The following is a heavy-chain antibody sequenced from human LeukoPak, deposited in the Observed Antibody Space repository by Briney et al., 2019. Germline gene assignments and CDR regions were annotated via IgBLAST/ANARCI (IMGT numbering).Heavy chain of an antibody. Sequence: GASVKVSCKASGYTFTSYYMHWVRQAPGQGLEWMGIINPSSGSTSYAQKFQGRVTMTRDMSTSTVYMELSSLRSEDTAVYYCASQSGGYDYYFDYWGQGTLVTVSS. V-gene: IGHV1-46*01. CDR1: GYTFTSYY. CDR3: ASQSGGYDYYFDY. D-gene: IGHD5-12*01. CDR2: INPSSGST. J-gene: IGHJ4*02.